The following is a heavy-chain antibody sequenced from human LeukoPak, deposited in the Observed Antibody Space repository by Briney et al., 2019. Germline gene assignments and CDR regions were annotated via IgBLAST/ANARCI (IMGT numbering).Heavy chain of an antibody. V-gene: IGHV4-59*13. D-gene: IGHD3-3*01. CDR2: IYYSGST. CDR1: GGSISSYY. J-gene: IGHJ4*02. CDR3: ARATGFGVVIEQ. Sequence: SETLSLTCAVSGGSISSYYWSWIRQPPGKGLEWIGDIYYSGSTNYNPSLKSRVTISVDTSKNQFSLKLSSVTAADTAVYYCARATGFGVVIEQWGQGTLVTVSS.